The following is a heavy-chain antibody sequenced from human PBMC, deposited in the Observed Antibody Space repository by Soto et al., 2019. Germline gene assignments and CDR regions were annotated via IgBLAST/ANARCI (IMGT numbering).Heavy chain of an antibody. Sequence: QVQLVQSGAEVKKPGSSVKVSCKASGGTFSSYAISWVRQAPGQGLEWMGGIIPIFGTANYAQKFQGSVTITADESTSTAYMELSSLRSEDTAVYYCARDLSKASGQANAFDIWGQGTMVTVSS. J-gene: IGHJ3*02. CDR1: GGTFSSYA. CDR3: ARDLSKASGQANAFDI. CDR2: IIPIFGTA. D-gene: IGHD3-10*01. V-gene: IGHV1-69*01.